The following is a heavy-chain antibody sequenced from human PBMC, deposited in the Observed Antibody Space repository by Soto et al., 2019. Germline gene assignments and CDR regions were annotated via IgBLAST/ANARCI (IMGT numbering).Heavy chain of an antibody. CDR2: INSDGSST. J-gene: IGHJ6*02. CDR3: ARDIVLVPAASYYYYGMDV. CDR1: GFTFSSYW. V-gene: IGHV3-74*01. D-gene: IGHD2-2*01. Sequence: EVQLVESGGGLVQPGGSLRLSCAASGFTFSSYWMHWVRQAPGKGLVWVSRINSDGSSTSYADSVKGRFIISRDNAKNTLYLQMNSLRAEDTAVYYCARDIVLVPAASYYYYGMDVWGQGTTVTVSS.